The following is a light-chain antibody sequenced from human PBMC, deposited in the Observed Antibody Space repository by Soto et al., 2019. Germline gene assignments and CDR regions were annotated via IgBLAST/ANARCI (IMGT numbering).Light chain of an antibody. V-gene: IGLV2-14*01. Sequence: QSALTQPASVSGCPGPSITSSCTGTSSDVGGYNYVSWYQQHPGKAPKLMIYAVTDRPSGVSSRFSGSKSGNTASLTISGLQAEDEADYYCSSYTSSSTLFGTGTKVTVL. CDR2: AVT. J-gene: IGLJ1*01. CDR3: SSYTSSSTL. CDR1: SSDVGGYNY.